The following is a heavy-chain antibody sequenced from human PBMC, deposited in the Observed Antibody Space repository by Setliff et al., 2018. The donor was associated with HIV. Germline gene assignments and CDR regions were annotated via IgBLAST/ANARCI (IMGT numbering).Heavy chain of an antibody. Sequence: GGSLRLSCAASGFTFRNYKFNWVRQAPGRGLEWVSSISIGSGGAIDYADSVQGRFTISRDNSKNSLYLQMNSLRVEDTAVYSCARARGGNSEWSYWGQGTLVTVSS. V-gene: IGHV3-21*01. CDR3: ARARGGNSEWSY. CDR2: ISIGSGGAI. D-gene: IGHD2-15*01. CDR1: GFTFRNYK. J-gene: IGHJ4*02.